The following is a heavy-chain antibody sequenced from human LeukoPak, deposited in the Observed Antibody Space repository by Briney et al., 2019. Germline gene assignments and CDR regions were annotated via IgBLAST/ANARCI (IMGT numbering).Heavy chain of an antibody. CDR2: VYHRGNT. CDR1: GGSMDSYF. D-gene: IGHD2-2*01. V-gene: IGHV4-4*07. Sequence: SETLSLTCAVSGGSMDSYFWSWIRQSAGGRLEWIGRVYHRGNTDYNPSLGGRVTMSVDTSKNQFSLNLSSMTAADTAVYYCARQHQLLSRGIWFDPWGQGTLVTVSS. J-gene: IGHJ5*02. CDR3: ARQHQLLSRGIWFDP.